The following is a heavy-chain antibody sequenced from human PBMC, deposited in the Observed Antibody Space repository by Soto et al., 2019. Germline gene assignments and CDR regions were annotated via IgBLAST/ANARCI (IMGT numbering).Heavy chain of an antibody. D-gene: IGHD4-17*01. CDR1: GFTFSSYA. Sequence: GGSLRLSCAASGFTFSSYAMHWVRQAPGKGLEWVAVISYDGSNKYYADSVKGRFTISRDNSKNTLYLQMNSLRAEDTAVYYCARDATVTANWFDPWGQGTLVTVSS. V-gene: IGHV3-30-3*01. J-gene: IGHJ5*02. CDR3: ARDATVTANWFDP. CDR2: ISYDGSNK.